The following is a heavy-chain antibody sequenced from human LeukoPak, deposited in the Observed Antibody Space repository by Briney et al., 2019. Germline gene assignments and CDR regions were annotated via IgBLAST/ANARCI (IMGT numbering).Heavy chain of an antibody. J-gene: IGHJ4*02. D-gene: IGHD3-10*01. Sequence: ASVKVSCKASGYTFSSHGITWVRQAPGQGFEWMGWISAYIGDTKYPETSQVRVTLTTDTSTNTVYMELRNLKSDDTAVYYCARGGSGSYYDYRGQGTLNTVSS. CDR2: ISAYIGDT. CDR3: ARGGSGSYYDY. V-gene: IGHV1-18*01. CDR1: GYTFSSHG.